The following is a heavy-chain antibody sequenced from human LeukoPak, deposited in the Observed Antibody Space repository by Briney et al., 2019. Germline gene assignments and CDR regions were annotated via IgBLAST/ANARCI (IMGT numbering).Heavy chain of an antibody. J-gene: IGHJ3*02. CDR2: ISDVGTNR. CDR3: ARGKFFDI. Sequence: GGSLRLSCEASAFTFSHYPMDWVRQAPGKGLELVAIISDVGTNRYYADSVKGRFTISRDDSNNTVYLQMNSLRVDDTAIYFCARGKFFDIWGQGTMVTVSS. CDR1: AFTFSHYP. V-gene: IGHV3-30-3*01.